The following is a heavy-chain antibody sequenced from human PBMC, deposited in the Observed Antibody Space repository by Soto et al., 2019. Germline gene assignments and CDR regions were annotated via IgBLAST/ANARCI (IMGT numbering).Heavy chain of an antibody. J-gene: IGHJ6*02. V-gene: IGHV3-11*01. CDR3: VRMPLLVAIDYFYTMDV. Sequence: QVKLVESGGGLVKPGGSLRLSCAASGLTFRDFYMSWIRQAPGNGLEWVSSISDGGGSRYYADSVKGRFTTSRDNNKNALYLEMSSLRAEDTAVYYCVRMPLLVAIDYFYTMDVWGQGTTVTVSS. CDR2: ISDGGGSR. CDR1: GLTFRDFY. D-gene: IGHD2-21*01.